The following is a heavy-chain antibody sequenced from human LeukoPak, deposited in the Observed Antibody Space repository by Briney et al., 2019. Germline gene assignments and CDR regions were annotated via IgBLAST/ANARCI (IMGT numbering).Heavy chain of an antibody. CDR1: GFTFSIYS. D-gene: IGHD3-16*01. J-gene: IGHJ4*02. CDR3: AGGTLIKNADN. Sequence: PGGSLRLSCAASGFTFSIYSMAWARQSTGKGLEWVASISSGGVTYYADSVKGRFTISRDNSKNTLYLQMNSLRAEDTAAYYCAGGTLIKNADNWGQGTLVTVSS. V-gene: IGHV3-23*01. CDR2: ISSGGVT.